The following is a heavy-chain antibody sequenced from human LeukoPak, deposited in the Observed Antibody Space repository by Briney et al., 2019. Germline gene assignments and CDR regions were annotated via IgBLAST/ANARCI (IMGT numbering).Heavy chain of an antibody. CDR1: GGSISSYY. CDR3: ARGGSSLDY. CDR2: IYYSGST. D-gene: IGHD6-13*01. V-gene: IGHV4-59*01. J-gene: IGHJ4*02. Sequence: ASETLSLTCTVSGGSISSYYWSWIRQPPGKGLEWIGYIYYSGSTNYNPSLKSRVTISVDTSKNQFSLKLSSVTAADTAVYYCARGGSSLDYWGQGTLVTVSS.